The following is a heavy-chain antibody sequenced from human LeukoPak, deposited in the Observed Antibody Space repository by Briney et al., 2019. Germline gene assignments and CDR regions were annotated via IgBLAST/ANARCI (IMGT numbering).Heavy chain of an antibody. CDR3: AKRGLGVVVPAGVTYYYYYYYMDV. CDR2: ISWNSGSI. CDR1: GFTFDDYA. Sequence: GRSLRLSCAASGFTFDDYAMHWVRQAPGEGLEWVSGISWNSGSIGYADSVKGRFTISRDNAKNSLYLQMNSLRAEDTAVYYCAKRGLGVVVPAGVTYYYYYYYMDVWGKGTTVTISS. V-gene: IGHV3-9*01. J-gene: IGHJ6*03. D-gene: IGHD2-2*01.